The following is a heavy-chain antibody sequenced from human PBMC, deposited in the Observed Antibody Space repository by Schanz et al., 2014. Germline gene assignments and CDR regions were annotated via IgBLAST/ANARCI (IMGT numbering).Heavy chain of an antibody. CDR2: ISGSVYST. J-gene: IGHJ5*02. CDR3: AKDIGGGEVADQT. Sequence: HAPGNGLAWVSTISGSVYSTYYADSVKVRFTISRDKAKNSLFLQVNSLRDEDTAVYYCAKDIGGGEVADQTWGQGIL. V-gene: IGHV3-23*01. D-gene: IGHD5-12*01.